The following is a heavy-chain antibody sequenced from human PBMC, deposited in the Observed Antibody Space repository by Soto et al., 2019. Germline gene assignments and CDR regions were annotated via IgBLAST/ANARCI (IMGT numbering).Heavy chain of an antibody. D-gene: IGHD6-19*01. CDR3: ARSPVAGTVWFDP. V-gene: IGHV3-21*01. J-gene: IGHJ5*02. Sequence: GGSLRLSCAASGFTFSSYSMNWVRQAPGKGLEWVSSISSSSSYICYADSVKGRFTISRDNAKNSLYLQMNSLRAEDTAVYYCARSPVAGTVWFDPWGQGTLVTVSS. CDR2: ISSSSSYI. CDR1: GFTFSSYS.